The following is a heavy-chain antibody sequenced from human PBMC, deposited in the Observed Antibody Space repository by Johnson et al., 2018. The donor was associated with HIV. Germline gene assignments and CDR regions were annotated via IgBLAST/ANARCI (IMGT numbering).Heavy chain of an antibody. CDR1: GFIFRGYW. CDR3: ARFGYSGYEGDAFDI. D-gene: IGHD5-12*01. Sequence: EKLVESGGGLVQPGGSLRLSCEASGFIFRGYWMSWFRQAPGKGLEWVAYMKQDGSEKQYVDSVRGRFTISRDNTKNSVYLQMESLRVEDTAMYYCARFGYSGYEGDAFDIWGQGTMVTVSS. J-gene: IGHJ3*02. V-gene: IGHV3-7*05. CDR2: MKQDGSEK.